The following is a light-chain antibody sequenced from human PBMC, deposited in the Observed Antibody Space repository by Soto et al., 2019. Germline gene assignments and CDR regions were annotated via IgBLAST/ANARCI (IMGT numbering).Light chain of an antibody. J-gene: IGKJ1*01. CDR2: GAS. CDR3: QQYNNWPRT. CDR1: QSVTSNY. Sequence: VLTQSPATLSLSPGERATLSCRASQSVTSNYLAWYQQKPGQSPRLLIFGASIRDTGLPDRFSGGGSRTDFTLTISSLQSEDFAVYYCQQYNNWPRTFGQGTKVDIK. V-gene: IGKV3D-7*01.